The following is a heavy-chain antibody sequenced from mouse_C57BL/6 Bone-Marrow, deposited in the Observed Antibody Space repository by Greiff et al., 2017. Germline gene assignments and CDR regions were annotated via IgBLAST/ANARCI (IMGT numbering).Heavy chain of an antibody. CDR3: AREYYHYLDY. V-gene: IGHV1-54*01. CDR2: INPGSGGT. CDR1: GYTFTSYW. Sequence: QVQLQQPGAELVKPGASVKLSCKASGYTFTSYWMQWVKQRPGQGLEWIGVINPGSGGTNYNEKFKGKATLTADKSSSTAYMQLSSLTSEDSAVYFCAREYYHYLDYWGQGTTLTVSS. D-gene: IGHD1-1*02. J-gene: IGHJ2*01.